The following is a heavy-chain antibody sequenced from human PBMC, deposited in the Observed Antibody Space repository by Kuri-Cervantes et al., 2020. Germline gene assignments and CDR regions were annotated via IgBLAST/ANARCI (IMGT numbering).Heavy chain of an antibody. V-gene: IGHV3-30*01. CDR1: GFTFSSYA. D-gene: IGHD6-13*01. CDR2: ISYDGSNK. Sequence: GGSLRLSCAASGFTFSSYAMHWVRQAPGKGLEWVAVISYDGSNKYYADSVKGRFTISRDNAKNSLYLQMNSLRAEDTALYYCATTSSSSWEDAFDIWGQGTMVTVSS. CDR3: ATTSSSSWEDAFDI. J-gene: IGHJ3*02.